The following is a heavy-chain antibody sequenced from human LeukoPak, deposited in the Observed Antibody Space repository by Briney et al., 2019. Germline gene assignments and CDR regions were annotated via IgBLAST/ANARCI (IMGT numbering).Heavy chain of an antibody. CDR3: ARYYYDSSGYSPLFDY. J-gene: IGHJ4*02. CDR2: ISAYNGNT. CDR1: GYTFTSYG. Sequence: ASVKVSCKASGYTFTSYGISWVRQAPGQGLEWMGWISAYNGNTNYAQKLQGRVTMTTDTSTSTAYMELRSLRSDDTAVYYCARYYYDSSGYSPLFDYWGQGTLVTVSS. D-gene: IGHD3-22*01. V-gene: IGHV1-18*01.